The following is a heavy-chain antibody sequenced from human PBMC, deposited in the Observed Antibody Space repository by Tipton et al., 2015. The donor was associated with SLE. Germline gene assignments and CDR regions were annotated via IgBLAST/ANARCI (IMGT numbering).Heavy chain of an antibody. CDR2: IYSGGYT. Sequence: TLSLTCTVSGGSISSGSYYWSWIRQPAGKGLEWIGRIYSGGYTNYNSSLKSRVIISVDTSKNQFSLNLSSVTAADTAMYFCASRPKAMPAFFQHWGQGTLVTVSS. V-gene: IGHV4-61*02. CDR1: GGSISSGSYY. J-gene: IGHJ1*01. CDR3: ASRPKAMPAFFQH. D-gene: IGHD2-2*01.